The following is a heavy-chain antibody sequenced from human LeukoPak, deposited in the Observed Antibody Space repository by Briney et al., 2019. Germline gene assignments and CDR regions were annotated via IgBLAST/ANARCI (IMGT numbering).Heavy chain of an antibody. CDR2: ISSSSSYI. Sequence: GGSLRLSCAASGFTFSSYSMNWVRQAPGKGLEWVSSISSSSSYIYYADSVKGRFTISRDNAKNSLYLQTNSLRAEDTAVYYCARADVIKVITIDYWGQGTLVTVSS. CDR1: GFTFSSYS. V-gene: IGHV3-21*01. CDR3: ARADVIKVITIDY. J-gene: IGHJ4*02. D-gene: IGHD4/OR15-4a*01.